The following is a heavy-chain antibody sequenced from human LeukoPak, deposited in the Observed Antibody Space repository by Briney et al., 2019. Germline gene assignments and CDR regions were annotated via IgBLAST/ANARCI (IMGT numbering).Heavy chain of an antibody. D-gene: IGHD3-3*02. CDR3: ARELGSAFDI. CDR1: GGSISTYH. V-gene: IGHV4-59*01. Sequence: SETLSLTCTVSGGSISTYHWSWIRQPPGKGLVWIGYFYYNGDTNYSPSLKSRVVISADTSQNQLSLMVRSVTAADTALYYCARELGSAFDIWGQGIMVIVSS. CDR2: FYYNGDT. J-gene: IGHJ3*02.